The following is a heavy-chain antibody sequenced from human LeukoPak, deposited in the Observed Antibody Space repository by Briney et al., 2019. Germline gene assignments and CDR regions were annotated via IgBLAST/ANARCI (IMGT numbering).Heavy chain of an antibody. Sequence: ASVKVSCKVSGYTLTELSMHWVRQAPGKGLEWMGGFDPEDGETIYAQKFQGRVTMTEDTSTDTAYMELSSLRSEDTAVYYCATDRNTMIGDLRVYFQHWGQGTLVTVSS. CDR2: FDPEDGET. CDR1: GYTLTELS. D-gene: IGHD3-22*01. J-gene: IGHJ1*01. CDR3: ATDRNTMIGDLRVYFQH. V-gene: IGHV1-24*01.